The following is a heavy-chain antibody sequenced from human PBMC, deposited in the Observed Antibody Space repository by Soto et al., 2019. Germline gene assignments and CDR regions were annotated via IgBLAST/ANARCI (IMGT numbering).Heavy chain of an antibody. CDR1: GGSFSGYY. V-gene: IGHV4-34*01. Sequence: QVQLQQWGAGPLRPLETLSLTCGVSGGSFSGYYWAWIRQSPGKGLEWIGEINDRGSINYNPSLKSRVSFAVDPSKNHYSLNLRSVTAADTAVYYCARESHDILTGPPWVWYFDLWGRGTLVTVSS. D-gene: IGHD3-9*01. CDR2: INDRGSI. CDR3: ARESHDILTGPPWVWYFDL. J-gene: IGHJ2*01.